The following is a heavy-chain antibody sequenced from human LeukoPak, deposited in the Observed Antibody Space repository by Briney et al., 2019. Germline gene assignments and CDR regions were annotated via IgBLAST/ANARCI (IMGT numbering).Heavy chain of an antibody. D-gene: IGHD3-3*01. J-gene: IGHJ4*02. CDR1: GFTFSDFW. V-gene: IGHV3-7*01. CDR2: INQDESEK. CDR3: ARWRVNYFDY. Sequence: GGSLRLSCAASGFTFSDFWMSWVRQAPGKGLEWVADINQDESEKYYVDSMRGRFTISRDNSKNTLYLQMNSLRAEDTAVYYCARWRVNYFDYWGQGTLVTVSS.